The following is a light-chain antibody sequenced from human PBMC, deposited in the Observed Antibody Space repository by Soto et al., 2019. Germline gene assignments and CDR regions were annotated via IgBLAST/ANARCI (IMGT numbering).Light chain of an antibody. J-gene: IGLJ3*02. Sequence: QSVLTQPPSASGTPGQRVTISCSGSSSNIGGNPVVWYHQLPGTAPKLFIYGTDQRPSGVPDRFSGSKSGTAASLAISGLQSEDEADYYCAAFDDSLNGWVFGGGTKLTVL. CDR3: AAFDDSLNGWV. V-gene: IGLV1-44*01. CDR2: GTD. CDR1: SSNIGGNP.